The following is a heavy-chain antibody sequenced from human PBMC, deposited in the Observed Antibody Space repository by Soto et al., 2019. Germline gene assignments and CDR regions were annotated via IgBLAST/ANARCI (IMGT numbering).Heavy chain of an antibody. V-gene: IGHV3-30-3*01. CDR2: ISYDGSNK. CDR1: GFTFSGCA. D-gene: IGHD5-18*01. CDR3: ARDSGGYSYAPSFS. J-gene: IGHJ5*02. Sequence: GGSLRLSCAASGFTFSGCALHWVRQAPGKGLEWVAVISYDGSNKYYADSVKGRFTISRDNSKNTLYLQMNSLRAEDTAVYYCARDSGGYSYAPSFSWGQGTLVPVSS.